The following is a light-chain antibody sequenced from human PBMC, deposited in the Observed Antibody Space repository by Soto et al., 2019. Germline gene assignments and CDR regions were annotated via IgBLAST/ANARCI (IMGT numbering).Light chain of an antibody. J-gene: IGKJ1*01. Sequence: DRVMTQSPLSLPVTPGAPASISCRSSQSLLHSNGYNYLDWYLQKPGQSPQLLIYLGSNRASGVPDRFSGSGSGTDFTLKISRVEAEDVGVYYCMQALQTPRTFGQGTKVEIK. V-gene: IGKV2-28*01. CDR1: QSLLHSNGYNY. CDR3: MQALQTPRT. CDR2: LGS.